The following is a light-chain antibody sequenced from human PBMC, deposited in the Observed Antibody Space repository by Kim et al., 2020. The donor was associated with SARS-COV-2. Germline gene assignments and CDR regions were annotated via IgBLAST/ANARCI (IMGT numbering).Light chain of an antibody. CDR3: QAWDSSTVV. CDR2: QDS. V-gene: IGLV3-1*01. CDR1: RLGDKY. Sequence: SVAPGQTARITCSGDRLGDKYACWYQQKPGQSPVLVIYQDSKRPSGIPERFSGSNSGNTATLTIGGTQAMDEADYYCQAWDSSTVVFGGGTQLTVL. J-gene: IGLJ2*01.